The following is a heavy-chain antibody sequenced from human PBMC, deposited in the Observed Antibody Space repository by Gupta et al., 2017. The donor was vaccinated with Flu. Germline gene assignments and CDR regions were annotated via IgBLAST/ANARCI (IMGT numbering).Heavy chain of an antibody. Sequence: GKWLEWGSAISGSGGATYFADSVKGRFIISRDNSKNTLYLQMETLRAEDTAVYYCAKDRIAVTGSLRRFFDYWGQGTLVTVSS. V-gene: IGHV3-23*01. CDR3: AKDRIAVTGSLRRFFDY. J-gene: IGHJ4*02. D-gene: IGHD6-19*01. CDR2: ISGSGGAT.